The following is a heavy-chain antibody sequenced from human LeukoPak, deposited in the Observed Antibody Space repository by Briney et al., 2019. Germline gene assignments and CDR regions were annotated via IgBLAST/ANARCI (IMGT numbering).Heavy chain of an antibody. CDR2: ISYDGSNK. Sequence: GRSLRLSCAASGFTFSSYAMHWVRQAPGKGLEWVAVISYDGSNKYYADSVKGRFTISRDNSKNTLYLQMNSLRAEDTAVYYCARDKCSSTSCYRYYYYMDVWGKGTTVTVSS. CDR3: ARDKCSSTSCYRYYYYMDV. D-gene: IGHD2-2*01. V-gene: IGHV3-30*01. CDR1: GFTFSSYA. J-gene: IGHJ6*03.